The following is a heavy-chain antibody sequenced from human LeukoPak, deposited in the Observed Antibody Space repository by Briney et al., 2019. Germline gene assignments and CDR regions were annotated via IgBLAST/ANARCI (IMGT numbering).Heavy chain of an antibody. V-gene: IGHV3-23*01. CDR3: AKAASSSWPSYYYGMDV. J-gene: IGHJ6*02. CDR1: GFIFSSYS. D-gene: IGHD6-13*01. Sequence: GGSLRLSCAASGFIFSSYSMGWFRQAPGKGRGGVSVITGSGGNTYYADSVKGRYTISKDNSKNTVYLQMSSLRVDDTAVYYCAKAASSSWPSYYYGMDVWGQGTTVTVSS. CDR2: ITGSGGNT.